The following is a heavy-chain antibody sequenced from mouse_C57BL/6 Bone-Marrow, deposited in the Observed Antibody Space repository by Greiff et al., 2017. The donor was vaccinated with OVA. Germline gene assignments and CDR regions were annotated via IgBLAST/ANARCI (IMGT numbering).Heavy chain of an antibody. D-gene: IGHD1-1*01. J-gene: IGHJ2*01. CDR2: IYPGSGST. Sequence: QVQLQQPGAELVKPGASVKMSCKASGYTFTSYWITWVKQRPGQGLEWIGDIYPGSGSTNYNDNFKSKATLTVATSSSPAYMQLSSLTSEDSAVYYCASPIYYYGSSYGNYFDYWGQGTTLTVSS. CDR3: ASPIYYYGSSYGNYFDY. CDR1: GYTFTSYW. V-gene: IGHV1-55*01.